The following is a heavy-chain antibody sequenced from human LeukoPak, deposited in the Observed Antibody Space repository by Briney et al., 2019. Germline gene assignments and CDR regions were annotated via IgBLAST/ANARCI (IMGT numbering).Heavy chain of an antibody. CDR1: GYTFTGYY. Sequence: ASVKVSCKASGYTFTGYYMHWVRQAPGQGLEWMGWINPNSGGTNYAQKFQGRVTMTRDTSISTAYMELSRLRSDDTAVYYCAKDPGRSGWYFGDAFDIWGQGTMVTVSS. J-gene: IGHJ3*02. D-gene: IGHD6-19*01. CDR2: INPNSGGT. CDR3: AKDPGRSGWYFGDAFDI. V-gene: IGHV1-2*02.